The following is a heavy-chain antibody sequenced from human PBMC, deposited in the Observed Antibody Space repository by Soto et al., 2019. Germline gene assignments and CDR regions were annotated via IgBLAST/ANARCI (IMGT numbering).Heavy chain of an antibody. V-gene: IGHV4-59*01. Sequence: PSETLSLTCTVSGGSISTYYWSWIRQPPGGTLEWIGYIYASGATTYNPSLESRVTMSVDMPNNEFSLELTSLTAAGTAVYYCARSHSFDGSIYHYYFDFWGQGTLVT. J-gene: IGHJ4*02. D-gene: IGHD3-10*01. CDR1: GGSISTYY. CDR2: IYASGAT. CDR3: ARSHSFDGSIYHYYFDF.